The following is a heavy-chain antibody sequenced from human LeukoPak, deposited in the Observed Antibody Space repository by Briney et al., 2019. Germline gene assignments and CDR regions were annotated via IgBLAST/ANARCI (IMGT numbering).Heavy chain of an antibody. CDR2: IYPGDSDT. CDR3: ARSPYGQGRYFQH. CDR1: GYSFTSYW. Sequence: GESLKISCKGSGYSFTSYWIGWVRQMPGKGLEWMGIIYPGDSDTRYSPSFQGQVTISADRSISTAYLQWSSLKASDTAMYYCARSPYGQGRYFQHWGQGTLVTVSS. V-gene: IGHV5-51*01. J-gene: IGHJ1*01. D-gene: IGHD4-17*01.